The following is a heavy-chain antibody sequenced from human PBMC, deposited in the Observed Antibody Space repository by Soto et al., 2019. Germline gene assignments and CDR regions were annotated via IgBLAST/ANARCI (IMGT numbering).Heavy chain of an antibody. Sequence: QVQLVQSGAEVKKPGSSVKVSCKASGGTFSTYGINWVRLAPGQGLEWMGWIIPKFGTTKNAQKFQGRVTLTADXSXKXXYMELKYLRSEDTAVYFCAREVDPYYGGNSLSLDYWGQGTLVTVSS. D-gene: IGHD4-17*01. J-gene: IGHJ4*02. CDR3: AREVDPYYGGNSLSLDY. CDR1: GGTFSTYG. CDR2: IIPKFGTT. V-gene: IGHV1-69*13.